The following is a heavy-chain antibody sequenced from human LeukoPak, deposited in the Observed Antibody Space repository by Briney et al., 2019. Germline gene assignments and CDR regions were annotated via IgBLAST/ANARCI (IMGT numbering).Heavy chain of an antibody. CDR1: GGCFSGYY. J-gene: IGHJ5*02. Sequence: SETLSLTCAVYGGCFSGYYWSWIRQPPGKGLEWIGEINHSGSTNYNPSLKSRVTISVDTSKNQFSLKLSSVTAADTAVYYCARGLDGSGASWGQGTLVTVSS. D-gene: IGHD3-10*01. CDR2: INHSGST. V-gene: IGHV4-34*01. CDR3: ARGLDGSGAS.